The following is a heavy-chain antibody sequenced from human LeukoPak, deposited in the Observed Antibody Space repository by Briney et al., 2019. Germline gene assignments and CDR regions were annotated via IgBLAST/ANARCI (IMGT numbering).Heavy chain of an antibody. CDR3: GRLMGGYDSYFYVMVV. Sequence: GGSLRLSCAASGFTFSSFGMHWVRQAPGKGLEWVAVISYDGSNKYYADSVKGRFTISRDNSQNKLYLQMHSLRPEDTAVYYCGRLMGGYDSYFYVMVVWGEGTTGTVSS. D-gene: IGHD5-12*01. J-gene: IGHJ6*04. V-gene: IGHV3-30*03. CDR1: GFTFSSFG. CDR2: ISYDGSNK.